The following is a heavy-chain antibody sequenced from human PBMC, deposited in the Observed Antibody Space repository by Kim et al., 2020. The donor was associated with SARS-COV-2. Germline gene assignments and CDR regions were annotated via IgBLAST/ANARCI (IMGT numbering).Heavy chain of an antibody. CDR2: ISHDGSNK. J-gene: IGHJ6*02. V-gene: IGHV3-30*18. Sequence: GGSLRLSCAASGFTFSGYAMHWVRQAPGKGLEWVAVISHDGSNKNYADSVKGRFSISRDNSENTLWLQMNTLRTEDTAVYYCAKDSYGMDVWGQGTTVTVSS. CDR3: AKDSYGMDV. CDR1: GFTFSGYA.